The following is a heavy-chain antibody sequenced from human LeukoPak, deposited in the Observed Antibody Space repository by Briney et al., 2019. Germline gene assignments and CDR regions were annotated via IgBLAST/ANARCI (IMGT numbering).Heavy chain of an antibody. CDR2: ISYDGSNK. CDR1: GFTFSSYG. Sequence: GGSLRLSCAASGFTFSSYGMQWVRQAPGKGLEWVAVISYDGSNKYYADSVKGRFTISRDNSKNTLYLQMNSLRAEDTAVYYCAKDHWDYIVATVGEYYFDYWGQGTLVTVSS. CDR3: AKDHWDYIVATVGEYYFDY. V-gene: IGHV3-30*18. J-gene: IGHJ4*02. D-gene: IGHD5-12*01.